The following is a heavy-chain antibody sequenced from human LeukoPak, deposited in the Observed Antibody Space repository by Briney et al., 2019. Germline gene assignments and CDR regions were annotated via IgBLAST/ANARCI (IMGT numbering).Heavy chain of an antibody. V-gene: IGHV3-23*01. Sequence: GGSLRLSCAASGFTFSSYAMSWVRQAPGKGLEWVSTISDNGGNTYYTDSVKGRFTISRDNSKNTLYLQMNSLRAEDTAVYYCARGSGSYYKTFDYWGQGTLVTVSS. D-gene: IGHD3-10*01. CDR2: ISDNGGNT. CDR1: GFTFSSYA. J-gene: IGHJ4*02. CDR3: ARGSGSYYKTFDY.